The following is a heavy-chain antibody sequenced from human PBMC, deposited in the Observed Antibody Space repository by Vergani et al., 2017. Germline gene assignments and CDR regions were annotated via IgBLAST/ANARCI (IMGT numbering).Heavy chain of an antibody. CDR1: GYSITSYW. D-gene: IGHD2-2*01. J-gene: IGHJ3*02. V-gene: IGHV5-51*01. Sequence: EVQLVQSGAEVKKPGEPLMTSCKCSGYSITSYWIGGVRQMPGEGLVCMGIIYSGDSDTRYSPSLQGQVTISADKSISTSDLQWSSLKASDTAMYYCARLLPLGYCSSTSCARNSFDIWGQGTMVTVSS. CDR3: ARLLPLGYCSSTSCARNSFDI. CDR2: IYSGDSDT.